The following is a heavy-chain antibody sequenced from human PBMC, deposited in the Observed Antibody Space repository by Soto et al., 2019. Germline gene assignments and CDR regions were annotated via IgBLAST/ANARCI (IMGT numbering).Heavy chain of an antibody. CDR3: ARVVKTNYYYYGMDV. CDR2: IYYSGST. J-gene: IGHJ6*02. Sequence: LSLTCTVSGGSISSGGYYWSWIRQHPGKGLEWIGYIYYSGSTYYNPSLKSRVTISVDTSKNQFSLKLSSVTAADTAVYYCARVVKTNYYYYGMDVWGQGTTVTVSS. CDR1: GGSISSGGYY. V-gene: IGHV4-31*03.